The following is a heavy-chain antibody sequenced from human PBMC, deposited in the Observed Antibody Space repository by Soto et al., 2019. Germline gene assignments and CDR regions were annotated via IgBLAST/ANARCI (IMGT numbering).Heavy chain of an antibody. V-gene: IGHV3-7*05. Sequence: GGSLRLSCAASGFTFSSYWMSWVRQAPGKGLEWVANIQQDGSEKYYVDSVKGRFTISRDNAKNSLYLQMNSLRAEDTAVYYCARDRAKAYYYYYYYGMDVWGQGTTVTVSS. CDR2: IQQDGSEK. CDR3: ARDRAKAYYYYYYYGMDV. CDR1: GFTFSSYW. D-gene: IGHD2-21*01. J-gene: IGHJ6*02.